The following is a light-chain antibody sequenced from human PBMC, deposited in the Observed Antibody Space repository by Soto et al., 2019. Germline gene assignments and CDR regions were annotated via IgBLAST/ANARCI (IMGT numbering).Light chain of an antibody. CDR2: GAS. V-gene: IGKV3-20*01. CDR3: QQYGSSPYT. Sequence: EIVLTQSPGTLPLSPGERATLSCRASQSFSSKYLAWYQQKPGQAPRLLIYGASIRATGIPDRFSGSGSGTDFTLIITRLEPEDFAVFYCQQYGSSPYTFGQGTKLEIK. J-gene: IGKJ2*01. CDR1: QSFSSKY.